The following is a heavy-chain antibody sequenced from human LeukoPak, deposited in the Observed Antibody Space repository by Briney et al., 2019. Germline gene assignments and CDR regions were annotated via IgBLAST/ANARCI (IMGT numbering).Heavy chain of an antibody. V-gene: IGHV3-23*01. CDR3: ARDRGRYYDSRGFYWGYYFDS. CDR1: GFTFSTYG. CDR2: ISGRGDST. Sequence: GGSLRLSCAASGFTFSTYGVNWVRQAPGNGLEWVSTISGRGDSTYYADSVKGRFTISRDNSKDTLYLQMSSVRVDDTAVYYCARDRGRYYDSRGFYWGYYFDSWGQGILATVST. D-gene: IGHD3-22*01. J-gene: IGHJ4*02.